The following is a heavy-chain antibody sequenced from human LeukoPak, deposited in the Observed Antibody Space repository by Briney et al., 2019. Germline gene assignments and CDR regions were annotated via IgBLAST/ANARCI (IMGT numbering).Heavy chain of an antibody. Sequence: SETLSLTCTVSGASVTDYYWSWIRQSPGKGLEWISYIHHSGNSDYNPSLRSRVTTSLGTSKNQFSLKLSSVTAADTAVYYCARVLKGGNSPFDYWGQGTLVTVSS. CDR1: GASVTDYY. CDR2: IHHSGNS. CDR3: ARVLKGGNSPFDY. V-gene: IGHV4-59*02. J-gene: IGHJ4*02. D-gene: IGHD4-23*01.